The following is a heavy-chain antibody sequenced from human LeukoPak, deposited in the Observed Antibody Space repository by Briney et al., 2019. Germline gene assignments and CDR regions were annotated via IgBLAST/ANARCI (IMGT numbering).Heavy chain of an antibody. CDR2: IHYSGST. Sequence: SETLSLTCTVSGGSISSYYWSWIRQPPGKGLEWIGYIHYSGSTNYNPSLKSRVTISVDTSKNQFSLKLSSVTAADTAVYYCARGDWSLYYFDYWGQGTLVTVSS. CDR3: ARGDWSLYYFDY. CDR1: GGSISSYY. D-gene: IGHD3/OR15-3a*01. V-gene: IGHV4-59*01. J-gene: IGHJ4*02.